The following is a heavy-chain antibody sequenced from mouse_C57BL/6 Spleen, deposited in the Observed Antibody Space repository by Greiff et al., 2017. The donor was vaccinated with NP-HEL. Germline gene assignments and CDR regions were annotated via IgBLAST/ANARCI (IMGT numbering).Heavy chain of an antibody. CDR2: FYPGSGSI. CDR1: GYTFTEYT. D-gene: IGHD2-5*01. J-gene: IGHJ2*01. V-gene: IGHV1-62-2*01. Sequence: VHLVESGAELVKPGASVKLSCKASGYTFTEYTIHWVKQRSGQGLEWIGWFYPGSGSIKYNEKFKDKATLTADKSSSTVYMELSRLTSEDSAVYFCARHEDDYSNFDYWGQGTTLTVSS. CDR3: ARHEDDYSNFDY.